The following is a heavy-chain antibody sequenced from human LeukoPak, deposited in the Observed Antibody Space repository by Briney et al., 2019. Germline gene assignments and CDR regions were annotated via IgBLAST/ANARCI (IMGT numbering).Heavy chain of an antibody. D-gene: IGHD6-6*01. CDR1: GYTFTSYD. J-gene: IGHJ4*02. CDR3: ARSSIAASFDY. V-gene: IGHV1-8*01. CDR2: MNPNSGNT. Sequence: VASVKVSCKASGYTFTSYDINWVRQATGQGLEWMGWMNPNSGNTGYAQKFQGRATMTRNTSISTAYMELSSLRPEDTAVYYCARSSIAASFDYWGQGTLVTVSS.